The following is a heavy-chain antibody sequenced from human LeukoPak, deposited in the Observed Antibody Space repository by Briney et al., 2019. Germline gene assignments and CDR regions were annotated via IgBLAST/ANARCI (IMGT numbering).Heavy chain of an antibody. CDR2: IKYDGSEE. J-gene: IGHJ4*02. V-gene: IGHV3-7*01. D-gene: IGHD3-16*01. CDR3: AYTNHLTY. CDR1: GLTFSGQW. Sequence: GGSLTLSCAASGLTFSGQWMNWVRQAPGQGLEWVANIKYDGSEEYCADSVEGRFTISRDSAKNSLSLQMNYVRAGDTAIYYCAYTNHLTYWGQGTLVTVSS.